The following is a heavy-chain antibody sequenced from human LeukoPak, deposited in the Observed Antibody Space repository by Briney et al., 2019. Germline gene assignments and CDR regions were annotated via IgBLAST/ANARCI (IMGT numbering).Heavy chain of an antibody. CDR3: ARGGSGYSYGKIDS. J-gene: IGHJ4*02. D-gene: IGHD5-18*01. CDR1: GFTFSNYW. CDR2: IKQDGSET. Sequence: PGGSLRLSCAASGFTFSNYWMNWGRQAAGKGLEWVANIKQDGSETYYVDSVKGRFTISRDNAKNSLYLQMNSLRDEDTAVYYCARGGSGYSYGKIDSWGQGILVTVSS. V-gene: IGHV3-7*01.